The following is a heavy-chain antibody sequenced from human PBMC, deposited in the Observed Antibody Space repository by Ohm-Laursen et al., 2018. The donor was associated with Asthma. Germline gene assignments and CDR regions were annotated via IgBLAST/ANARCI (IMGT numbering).Heavy chain of an antibody. CDR1: GFTFRSYA. CDR3: ARDYSGYVQFGFDY. CDR2: GGSYYDGGLK. D-gene: IGHD5-12*01. V-gene: IGHV3-30-3*01. Sequence: SLRLSCTASGFTFRSYAMHWVRQAPGKGLEWVAVGGSYYDGGLKYYADSVNGRFTVSRDNSKNTLYLQMNSLRAEDTAVYYCARDYSGYVQFGFDYWGQGTLVTVSS. J-gene: IGHJ4*02.